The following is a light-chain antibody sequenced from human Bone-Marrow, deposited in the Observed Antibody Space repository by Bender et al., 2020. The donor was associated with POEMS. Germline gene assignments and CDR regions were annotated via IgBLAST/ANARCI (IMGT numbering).Light chain of an antibody. V-gene: IGLV1-44*01. CDR2: SSH. J-gene: IGLJ3*02. CDR1: ASNVGNNP. Sequence: QSVVTQPPSASGTPGQRVTISCSGGASNVGNNPVYWYQQLPGTAPKLLIYSSHRRPSEVPDRFSGSRSGTSASLAISGLQSEDEADYYCAVWDDSLNGWVFGGGTKLTVL. CDR3: AVWDDSLNGWV.